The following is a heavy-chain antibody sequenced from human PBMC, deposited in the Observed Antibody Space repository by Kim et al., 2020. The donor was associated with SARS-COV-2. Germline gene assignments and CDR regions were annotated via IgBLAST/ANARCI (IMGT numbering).Heavy chain of an antibody. Sequence: SETLSLTCTVSGGSISSSSYYWGWIRQPPGKGLEWIGNMYFSGSSYYNPSFESRVSMSLDRSKNQFSLRLNSVTAADTAVYYSAGPLTRGPVVCSSEGYFDLWGRGTRVTVSS. J-gene: IGHJ2*01. CDR2: MYFSGSS. CDR1: GGSISSSSYY. V-gene: IGHV4-39*01. CDR3: AGPLTRGPVVCSSEGYFDL. D-gene: IGHD2-21*01.